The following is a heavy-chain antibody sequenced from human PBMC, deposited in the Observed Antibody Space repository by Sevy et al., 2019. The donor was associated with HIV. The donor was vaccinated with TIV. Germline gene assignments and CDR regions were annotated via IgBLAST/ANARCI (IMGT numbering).Heavy chain of an antibody. J-gene: IGHJ4*02. D-gene: IGHD6-6*01. CDR1: GFTFSSYG. CDR3: AKVVSSSSRSGPLDY. V-gene: IGHV3-30*02. CDR2: LRYDGSNK. Sequence: GGSLRLSCAASGFTFSSYGMHWVRRAPGKGLEWVAFLRYDGSNKDYADSVKGRFTISRDNSKNTLYLQMNSLRAEDTAVYYCAKVVSSSSRSGPLDYWGQGTLVTVSS.